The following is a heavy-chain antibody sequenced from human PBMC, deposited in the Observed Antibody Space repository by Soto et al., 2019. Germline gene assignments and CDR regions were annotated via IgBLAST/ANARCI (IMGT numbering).Heavy chain of an antibody. CDR3: ARDVSIAIFGEPKRNHDAFDI. D-gene: IGHD3-3*01. V-gene: IGHV1-46*03. Sequence: QVQLVQSGAEVKKPGASVKVSCKASGYTFTSYYMHWVRQAPGQGLEWMGIINPSGGSTSYAQKFQGRVTMTRDTSTSTVYMELSSLRSEDTAVYYCARDVSIAIFGEPKRNHDAFDIWGQGTMVTVSS. CDR2: INPSGGST. CDR1: GYTFTSYY. J-gene: IGHJ3*02.